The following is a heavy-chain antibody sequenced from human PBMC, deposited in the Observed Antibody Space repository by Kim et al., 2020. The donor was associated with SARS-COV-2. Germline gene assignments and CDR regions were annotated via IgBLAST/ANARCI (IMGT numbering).Heavy chain of an antibody. V-gene: IGHV3-30*18. CDR2: ISYDGNNE. Sequence: GGSLRLSCAASGFTFSHYGMHWVRQAPGKGLEWVAVISYDGNNEYCADSVKGRFTISRDNSKNTLFLQMDSLRADDTATYYCAKVKVTATNTYCFDHWGQGTLVTVSS. CDR1: GFTFSHYG. CDR3: AKVKVTATNTYCFDH. J-gene: IGHJ4*02. D-gene: IGHD2-21*02.